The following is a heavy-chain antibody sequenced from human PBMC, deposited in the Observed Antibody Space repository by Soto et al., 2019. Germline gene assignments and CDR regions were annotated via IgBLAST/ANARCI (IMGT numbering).Heavy chain of an antibody. CDR1: GYTFTSYD. J-gene: IGHJ6*02. CDR2: MNPNSGNT. V-gene: IGHV1-8*01. CDR3: ASTYSSSWYALYYYGMDV. Sequence: ASVNVSCKASGYTFTSYDINWVRQATGQGLEWMGWMNPNSGNTGYAQKFQGRVTMTRNTSISTAYMELSSLRSEDTAVYYCASTYSSSWYALYYYGMDVWGQGTTVTAP. D-gene: IGHD6-13*01.